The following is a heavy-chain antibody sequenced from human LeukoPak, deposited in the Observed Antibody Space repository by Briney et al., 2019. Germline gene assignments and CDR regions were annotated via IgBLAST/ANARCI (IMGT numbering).Heavy chain of an antibody. V-gene: IGHV4-61*01. J-gene: IGHJ6*03. CDR1: GGSISSSSSY. CDR2: IYYSGSP. Sequence: KPSETLSLTCTVSGGSISSSSSYWSWIRQPPGKGLEWIGYIYYSGSPNYNPSLKSRVTISVDTSKNQFSLKLSSGTAADTAVYYCAREREWIQLPAMRSYYYMDVWGKGTTVTVSS. CDR3: AREREWIQLPAMRSYYYMDV. D-gene: IGHD5-18*01.